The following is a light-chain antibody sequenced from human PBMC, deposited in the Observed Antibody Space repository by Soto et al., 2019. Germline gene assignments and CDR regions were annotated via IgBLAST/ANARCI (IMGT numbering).Light chain of an antibody. CDR3: SSYTTRSTVV. CDR1: SSDVGGYNY. J-gene: IGLJ2*01. Sequence: QAVVTQPASVSGSPGQSITISCTGTSSDVGGYNYVPWFQQHPGKAPNLMIYDVYRRPSGVSYRFSGSKSGNTASLTISGLQAEDEADYYCSSYTTRSTVVFGGGTKLTVL. CDR2: DVY. V-gene: IGLV2-14*01.